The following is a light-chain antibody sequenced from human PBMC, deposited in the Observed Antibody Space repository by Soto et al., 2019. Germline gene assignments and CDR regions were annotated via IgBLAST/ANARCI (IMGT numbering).Light chain of an antibody. J-gene: IGKJ2*01. CDR2: KIS. CDR3: MQGTHWPFT. V-gene: IGKV2-30*01. Sequence: DVVMTQSPLSLPVTLGQPASISCKSTQGLVYSDGNIYLNWFHQRPGQSPRRLIHKISDRDSGVPGRFSGSGSGPDFTLEISRVEAEDVGIYYCMQGTHWPFTFGQGTKLEIK. CDR1: QGLVYSDGNIY.